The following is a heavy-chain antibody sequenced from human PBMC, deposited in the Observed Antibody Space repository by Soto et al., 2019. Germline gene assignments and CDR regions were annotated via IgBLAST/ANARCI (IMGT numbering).Heavy chain of an antibody. Sequence: QVQLVQSGAEVRKPGSSVKVSCKVSGDSFISYAISWVRQAPGQGLEWMGGIIPIFGRGNYAQRFQGRVAIPAEEGTGSGKTELSAMRSEDTAGSYCARGGSTVETAMVSQYYYGMDVWGQGTTVTVSS. CDR1: GDSFISYA. CDR2: IIPIFGRG. V-gene: IGHV1-69*12. D-gene: IGHD5-18*01. CDR3: ARGGSTVETAMVSQYYYGMDV. J-gene: IGHJ6*02.